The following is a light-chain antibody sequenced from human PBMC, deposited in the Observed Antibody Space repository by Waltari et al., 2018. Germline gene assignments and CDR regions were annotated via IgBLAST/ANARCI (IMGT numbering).Light chain of an antibody. J-gene: IGKJ1*01. Sequence: DIQMTQSPSTLSASVADTVIISCRANQSITTSLAWYQQKPGKAPDVLIYGASNLQSGVPSRFSGSGAGTEFTLTISSLQPDDFATYYCQQYKSYKTFGQGTRVEIK. CDR2: GAS. CDR3: QQYKSYKT. CDR1: QSITTS. V-gene: IGKV1-5*03.